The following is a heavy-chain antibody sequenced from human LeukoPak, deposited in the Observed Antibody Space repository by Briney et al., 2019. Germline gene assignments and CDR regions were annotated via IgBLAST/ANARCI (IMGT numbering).Heavy chain of an antibody. CDR1: GGSISSYY. Sequence: SETLSLTCTVSGGSISSYYWSWIRQPPGKGLEWIGYIYYSGSTNYNPSLKSRVTISVDTSKNQFSLKLSSVTAADTAVYYCAKGNSTEYGNWYFDPWGRGTLVTVSS. D-gene: IGHD2/OR15-2a*01. J-gene: IGHJ2*01. V-gene: IGHV4-59*08. CDR3: AKGNSTEYGNWYFDP. CDR2: IYYSGST.